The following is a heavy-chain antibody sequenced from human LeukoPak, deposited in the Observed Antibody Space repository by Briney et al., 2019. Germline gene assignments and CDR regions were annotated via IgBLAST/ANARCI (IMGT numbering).Heavy chain of an antibody. V-gene: IGHV3-30*04. CDR1: GFAFSRCA. D-gene: IGHD1-14*01. CDR2: ISHDGSNT. J-gene: IGHJ4*02. Sequence: GGSLRLSCAACGFAFSRCAVHWVRQVPGKGLEWVAVISHDGSNTDYTDCVKGRHTIHRDNSKNTLYLQMNSLRAEDTAVYYCAKEMKPLMHFDYWGQGTLVTVSS. CDR3: AKEMKPLMHFDY.